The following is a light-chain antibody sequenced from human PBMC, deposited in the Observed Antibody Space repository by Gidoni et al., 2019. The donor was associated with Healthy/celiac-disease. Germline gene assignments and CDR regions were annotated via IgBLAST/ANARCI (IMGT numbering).Light chain of an antibody. J-gene: IGKJ2*01. CDR3: QHYNSYSPT. CDR2: DAS. V-gene: IGKV1-5*01. Sequence: DIQMTQSPSTLSASVGDRVTITCRASQSISSWLSWYQQKPGKAPKLLIYDASSLESGVPSRFSGSGSGTEFPLTISSLQPDDFATYYCQHYNSYSPTFGQGTKLEIK. CDR1: QSISSW.